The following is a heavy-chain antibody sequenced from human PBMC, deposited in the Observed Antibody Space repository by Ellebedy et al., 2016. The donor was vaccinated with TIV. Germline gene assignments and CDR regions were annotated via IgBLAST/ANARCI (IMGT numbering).Heavy chain of an antibody. V-gene: IGHV1-18*01. CDR1: GYTFTSSG. CDR3: ARGGQPRYYDSSGAPEYFQH. D-gene: IGHD3-22*01. Sequence: AASVKVSCTASGYTFTSSGISWVRQAPGQGLEWMGWISAYNGNTNYAQKLQGRVTMTTDTSTSTAYMELRSLRSDDTAVYYCARGGQPRYYDSSGAPEYFQHWGQGTLVTVSS. CDR2: ISAYNGNT. J-gene: IGHJ1*01.